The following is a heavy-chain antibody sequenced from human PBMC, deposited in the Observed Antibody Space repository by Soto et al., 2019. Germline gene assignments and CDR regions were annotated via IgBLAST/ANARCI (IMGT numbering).Heavy chain of an antibody. J-gene: IGHJ3*02. CDR1: GFTFSSYG. CDR3: AKGDCGGDCYSFDAFDI. D-gene: IGHD2-21*02. V-gene: IGHV3-30*18. Sequence: QVQLVESGGGVVQPGRSLRLSCAASGFTFSSYGMHWVRQAPGKGLEWVAVISYDGSNKYYADSVKGRFTISRDNSKNMLYLQMNSLGAEDTAVYYCAKGDCGGDCYSFDAFDIWGQGTMVTVSS. CDR2: ISYDGSNK.